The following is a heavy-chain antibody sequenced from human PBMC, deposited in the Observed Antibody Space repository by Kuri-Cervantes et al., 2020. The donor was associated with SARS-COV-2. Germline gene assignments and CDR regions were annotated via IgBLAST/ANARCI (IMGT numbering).Heavy chain of an antibody. CDR3: ARAEKRTIFGVVNYYYYGMDV. D-gene: IGHD3-3*01. J-gene: IGHJ6*02. Sequence: GESLKISCAASGFTFSSHWMHWVRQAPGKGLEWVAVIWYDGSNKYYADSVKGRFTISRDNSKNTLYLQMNSLRAEDTAVYYCARAEKRTIFGVVNYYYYGMDVWGQGTTVTVSS. CDR1: GFTFSSHW. V-gene: IGHV3-33*08. CDR2: IWYDGSNK.